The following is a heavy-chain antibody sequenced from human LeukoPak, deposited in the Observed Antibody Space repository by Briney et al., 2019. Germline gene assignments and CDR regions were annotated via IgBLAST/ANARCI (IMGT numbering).Heavy chain of an antibody. Sequence: GGSLRLSCAASGFTFSSYAMSWVRQAPGKGLEWVSAISGSGGSTNYADSVKGRFIISRDNSKNTLYLQMNSLRAEDTAVYYCATGTAMAVFDYWGQGTLVTVSS. J-gene: IGHJ4*02. CDR2: ISGSGGST. CDR1: GFTFSSYA. V-gene: IGHV3-23*01. CDR3: ATGTAMAVFDY. D-gene: IGHD5-18*01.